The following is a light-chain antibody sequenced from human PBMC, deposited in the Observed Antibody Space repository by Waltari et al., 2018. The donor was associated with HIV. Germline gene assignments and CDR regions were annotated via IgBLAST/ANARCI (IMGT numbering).Light chain of an antibody. CDR3: QVWDGNSDIYV. J-gene: IGLJ1*01. V-gene: IGLV3-21*04. CDR1: DVGDKR. CDR2: FDS. Sequence: SYVLPQPPSLSVAPGQTATITCGGSDVGDKRVHWYQQKPDQAPVLVMSFDSDRPSGIPERFSGFNSGNTATLTISRVEAGDEADYYCQVWDGNSDIYVFGTGTKVTVL.